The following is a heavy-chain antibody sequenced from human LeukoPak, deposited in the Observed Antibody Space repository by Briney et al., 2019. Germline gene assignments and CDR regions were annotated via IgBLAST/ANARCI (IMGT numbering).Heavy chain of an antibody. CDR2: FSGSGGST. J-gene: IGHJ4*02. D-gene: IGHD3-22*01. CDR1: GFTLSSYA. Sequence: GGSQRLSCAASGFTLSSYAMSWVRQAPGRGVEWVSFFSGSGGSTSSADSVKCRFPISRDNSKNTLYLQMNSLRVEDTDVYYCAKGPQVGSGYHPDYWGQGTLVTVSS. CDR3: AKGPQVGSGYHPDY. V-gene: IGHV3-23*01.